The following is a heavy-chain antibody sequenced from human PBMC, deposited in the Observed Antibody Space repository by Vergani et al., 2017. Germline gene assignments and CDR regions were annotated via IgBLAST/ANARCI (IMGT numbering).Heavy chain of an antibody. CDR3: ANHFRGWCIDY. V-gene: IGHV3-30*02. CDR2: IQFDGSNQ. Sequence: VQLLESGGGLVQPGGSLRLSCAASGFTFSSYAMSWVRQGPGKGLEFVAFIQFDGSNQYYADSVKGRFTLSRDFSKNTLYLQMNSLRTDDTATYYCANHFRGWCIDYWGQGTQVIVSS. CDR1: GFTFSSYA. D-gene: IGHD4/OR15-4a*01. J-gene: IGHJ4*02.